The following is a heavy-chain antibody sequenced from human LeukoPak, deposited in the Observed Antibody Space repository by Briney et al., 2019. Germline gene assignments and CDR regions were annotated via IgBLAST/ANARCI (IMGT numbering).Heavy chain of an antibody. D-gene: IGHD3-22*01. V-gene: IGHV4-30-4*01. CDR1: GGSISSGDYY. CDR2: IYYSGST. J-gene: IGHJ5*02. CDR3: ARGSRITMIVDWFDP. Sequence: SETLSLTCTVSGGSISSGDYYWSWIRQPPGKGLEWIGYIYYSGSTYYNPSLKSRVTISVDTSKNQFSLKLSSVTAADTAVYYCARGSRITMIVDWFDPWGQGTLVTVSS.